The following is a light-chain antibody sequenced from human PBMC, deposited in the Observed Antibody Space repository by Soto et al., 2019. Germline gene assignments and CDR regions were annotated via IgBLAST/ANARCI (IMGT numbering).Light chain of an antibody. CDR2: DAS. CDR1: QSISTW. J-gene: IGKJ5*01. Sequence: DIQMTQSPSTVSASVGDAVTITCRASQSISTWLAWYQQKPGKAPNLLIYDASSRPTDIPARFSGSGSGTDFTLTISSLEPEDFALYYCQQRSNWPITFGQGTRLEIK. CDR3: QQRSNWPIT. V-gene: IGKV1-5*01.